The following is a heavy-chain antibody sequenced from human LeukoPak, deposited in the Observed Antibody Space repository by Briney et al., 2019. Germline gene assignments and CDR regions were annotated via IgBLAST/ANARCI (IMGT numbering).Heavy chain of an antibody. CDR2: ISYDGSNK. CDR1: GFTFSSYG. V-gene: IGHV3-30*18. D-gene: IGHD3-10*01. J-gene: IGHJ4*02. CDR3: AKDGSISTFDY. Sequence: GGSLRLSCAASGFTFSSYGMHWVRQAPGKGLEWVAVISYDGSNKYYADSVKGRFTISRDNSKNTLYLQMNSLRAEDTAVYYCAKDGSISTFDYWGQGTLVTVSS.